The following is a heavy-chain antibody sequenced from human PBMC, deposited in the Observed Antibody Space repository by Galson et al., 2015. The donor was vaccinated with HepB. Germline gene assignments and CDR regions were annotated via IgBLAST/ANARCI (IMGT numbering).Heavy chain of an antibody. CDR2: ISPHNRYT. V-gene: IGHV1-18*01. CDR1: GYTFSSYS. J-gene: IGHJ5*02. CDR3: ARGALVVAVGATQNNCFDP. D-gene: IGHD2-15*01. Sequence: SVKVSCKASGYTFSSYSITWVRQAPGQGLEWVGWISPHNRYTNYAQNFQGRVTMTTDTSTTTAYMELRSLRSDDTAVYYCARGALVVAVGATQNNCFDPWGRGTLVTVSS.